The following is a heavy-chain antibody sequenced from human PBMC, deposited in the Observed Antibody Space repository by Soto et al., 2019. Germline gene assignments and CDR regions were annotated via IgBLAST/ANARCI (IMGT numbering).Heavy chain of an antibody. Sequence: QMQLVQSGHEVKKPGTSVKVSCKASGFTFTSSSMQWVLQARGQRLEWIGWIVVGSGNTNYAQKFQERVTITRDMSKSTAYMELSSLRSEDTAGYYCASEPLVLRYYYGMDVWGQGTTVTVSS. J-gene: IGHJ6*02. D-gene: IGHD1-26*01. V-gene: IGHV1-58*02. CDR3: ASEPLVLRYYYGMDV. CDR1: GFTFTSSS. CDR2: IVVGSGNT.